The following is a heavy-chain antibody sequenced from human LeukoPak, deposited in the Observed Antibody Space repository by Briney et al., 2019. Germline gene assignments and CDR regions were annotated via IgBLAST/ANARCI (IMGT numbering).Heavy chain of an antibody. CDR2: INHSGGT. V-gene: IGHV4-34*01. Sequence: SETLSLTCAVYVGSFSGYYWSWIRQPPGKGLEWTGEINHSGGTNYNPSLKSRVTISVDTSKNQFSLKLSAVTAADTAVYFCARAPHYYDSTGYLDLWGRGTLVTVSS. CDR3: ARAPHYYDSTGYLDL. J-gene: IGHJ2*01. D-gene: IGHD3-22*01. CDR1: VGSFSGYY.